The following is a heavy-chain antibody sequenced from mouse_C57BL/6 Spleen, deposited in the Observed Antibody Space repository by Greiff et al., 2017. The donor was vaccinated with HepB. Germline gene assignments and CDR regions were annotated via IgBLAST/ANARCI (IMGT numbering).Heavy chain of an antibody. CDR1: GFTFSSYA. V-gene: IGHV5-4*01. Sequence: EVMLVESGGGLVKPGGSLKLSCAASGFTFSSYAMSWVRQTPEKRLEWVATISDGGSYTYYPDNVKGRFTISRDNAKNNLYLQMSHLKSEDTAMYYCARDDYDGYYLFAYWGQGTLVTVSA. CDR3: ARDDYDGYYLFAY. CDR2: ISDGGSYT. J-gene: IGHJ3*01. D-gene: IGHD2-3*01.